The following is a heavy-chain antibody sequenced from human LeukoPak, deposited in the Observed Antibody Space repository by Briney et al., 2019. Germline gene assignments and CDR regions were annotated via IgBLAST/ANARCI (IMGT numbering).Heavy chain of an antibody. J-gene: IGHJ4*02. D-gene: IGHD3-3*01. CDR3: ARAIFDSSAF. CDR2: INPNSGGT. V-gene: IGHV1-2*02. Sequence: ASVKVSCKSSAYTFTNYYIHWVRQAPGEGLEWMGWINPNSGGTNYAQKFQGRVTMTWDTSISTAYMELSSLTSDDTAVYYCARAIFDSSAFWGQGTLVTVSS. CDR1: AYTFTNYY.